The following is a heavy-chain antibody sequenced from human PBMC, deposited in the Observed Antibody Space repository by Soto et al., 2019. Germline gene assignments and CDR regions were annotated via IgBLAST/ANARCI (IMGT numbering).Heavy chain of an antibody. J-gene: IGHJ6*02. CDR3: AKDGGNGFYYYYCMDV. CDR1: GFTFSSYA. D-gene: IGHD3-16*01. V-gene: IGHV3-23*04. CDR2: ISGSGGST. Sequence: EVQLVESGGGLVQPGGSLRLSCAASGFTFSSYAMSWVRQAPGKGLEWVSGISGSGGSTYYADSVKGRFTIYRDNSKNTLDVQMHRLRAEDSAVYYCAKDGGNGFYYYYCMDVWGQGTTVTVSS.